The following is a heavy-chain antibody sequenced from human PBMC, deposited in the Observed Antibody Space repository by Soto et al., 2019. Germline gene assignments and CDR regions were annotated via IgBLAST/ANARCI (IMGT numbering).Heavy chain of an antibody. CDR2: INPSGGST. CDR3: ARAYSSDSAFDI. Sequence: GASVKVSCKASGYTFTSYYMHWVRQAPGQGLEWMGIINPSGGSTSYAQRFQGRVTMTRDTSASTVYMELSSLRSEDSAVYYCARAYSSDSAFDIWGPGTRVTVAS. CDR1: GYTFTSYY. V-gene: IGHV1-46*03. J-gene: IGHJ3*02. D-gene: IGHD6-19*01.